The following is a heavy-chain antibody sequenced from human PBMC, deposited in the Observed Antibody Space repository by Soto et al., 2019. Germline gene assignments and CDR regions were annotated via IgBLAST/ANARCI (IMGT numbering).Heavy chain of an antibody. CDR3: AREDSVLIPADQPSRFDS. CDR2: ISPYSGYT. Sequence: GASVKVSCKGFGYSFMKYGINWVRQAPGQGLEWVGWISPYSGYTHSAQKFHGRLTLTTDTAASTAYMELRILRSADTALYYCAREDSVLIPADQPSRFDSWGQGTLVTVSS. V-gene: IGHV1-18*01. J-gene: IGHJ4*02. D-gene: IGHD2-8*01. CDR1: GYSFMKYG.